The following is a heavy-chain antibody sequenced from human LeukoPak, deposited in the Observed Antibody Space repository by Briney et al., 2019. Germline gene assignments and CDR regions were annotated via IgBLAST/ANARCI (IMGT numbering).Heavy chain of an antibody. V-gene: IGHV3-33*01. Sequence: GRSLRLSCAASGFTFSSYGMHWVRQAPGKGLEWVAVIWYDGSNKYYADSVKGRFTISRDNSKNTPYLQMNSLRAEDTAVYYCARDRYYGGNFYYYYGMDVWGQGTTVTVSS. J-gene: IGHJ6*02. CDR3: ARDRYYGGNFYYYYGMDV. D-gene: IGHD4-23*01. CDR2: IWYDGSNK. CDR1: GFTFSSYG.